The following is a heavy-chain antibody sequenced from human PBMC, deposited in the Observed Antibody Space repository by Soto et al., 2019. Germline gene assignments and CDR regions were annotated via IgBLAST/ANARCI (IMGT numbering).Heavy chain of an antibody. V-gene: IGHV4-61*01. J-gene: IGHJ6*02. CDR1: GGSVTIGSYY. CDR3: ERAKAYYSGNAGYSDYGFDV. CDR2: VFYSGTT. D-gene: IGHD3-16*01. Sequence: SETLSLTCAVPGGSVTIGSYYWSWVRQSPETGLEWIGEVFYSGTTKYNPSLRGRVTISVDRPKNQFSLKLTSVTAADTATYYCERAKAYYSGNAGYSDYGFDVWGQGTTITVSS.